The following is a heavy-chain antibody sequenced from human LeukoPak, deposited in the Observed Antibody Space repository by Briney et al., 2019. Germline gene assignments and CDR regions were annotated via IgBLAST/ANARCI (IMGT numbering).Heavy chain of an antibody. Sequence: ASVKVSCKASGGTFSSYAISWVRQAPGQGLEWMGGIIPIFGTANYAQKFQGRVTITADESTSTAYMELSSLRSEDTAVYYCARDLTTVLFNWFDPWGQGTLVTVSS. J-gene: IGHJ5*02. CDR1: GGTFSSYA. CDR2: IIPIFGTA. CDR3: ARDLTTVLFNWFDP. D-gene: IGHD4-17*01. V-gene: IGHV1-69*13.